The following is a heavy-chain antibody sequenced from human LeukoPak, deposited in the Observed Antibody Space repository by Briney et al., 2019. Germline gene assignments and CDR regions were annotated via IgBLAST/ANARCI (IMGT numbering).Heavy chain of an antibody. CDR1: GFTVSSNY. J-gene: IGHJ4*02. Sequence: AGGSLRLSCAASGFTVSSNYMSWVRQAPGKGLEWVSVIYSGGSTYYADSVKGRFTISRDNSKNTLYLQMNSLRAEDTAVYYCARALAAAVDYWGQGTLVTVSS. V-gene: IGHV3-53*01. CDR2: IYSGGST. D-gene: IGHD6-13*01. CDR3: ARALAAAVDY.